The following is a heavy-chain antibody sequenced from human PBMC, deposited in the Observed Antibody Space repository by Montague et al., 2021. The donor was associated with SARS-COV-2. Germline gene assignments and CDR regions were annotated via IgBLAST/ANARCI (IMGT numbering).Heavy chain of an antibody. CDR3: ARHRNYGDHSLDNWFHP. D-gene: IGHD4-17*01. Sequence: SETLSLTCTVSGDSTSCPNCYWGWIRQAPGKGLDWIGTIYNSGTTYNNPSLKSRLTISIDTSKNQFSLKLTSVTAADTAVYYCARHRNYGDHSLDNWFHPWGQGTLVTVSS. CDR2: IYNSGTT. J-gene: IGHJ5*02. CDR1: GDSTSCPNCY. V-gene: IGHV4-39*01.